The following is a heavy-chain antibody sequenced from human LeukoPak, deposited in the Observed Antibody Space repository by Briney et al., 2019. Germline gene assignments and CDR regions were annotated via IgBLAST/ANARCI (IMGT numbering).Heavy chain of an antibody. D-gene: IGHD4-17*01. CDR1: SGSFSGYY. Sequence: PSETLSLTCAVYSGSFSGYYWSWIRQAPGKGLEWVSSISSSTSYIYYADSVKGRFTISKDNAKNSLYLQMNSLRAEDTAVYYCARAGGSTVSHSDYWGQGTLVTVSS. J-gene: IGHJ4*02. CDR2: ISSSTSYI. V-gene: IGHV3-21*01. CDR3: ARAGGSTVSHSDY.